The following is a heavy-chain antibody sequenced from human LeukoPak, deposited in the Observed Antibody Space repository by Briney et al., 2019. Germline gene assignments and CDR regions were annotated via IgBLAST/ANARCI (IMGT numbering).Heavy chain of an antibody. Sequence: QPGGSLRLSCAASGFTFSSYAMHWVRQAPGKGLEWVAVISYDGSNKYYADSVKGRFTISRDNSKNTLYLQMNSLRAEDTAVYYCARDWEQLINLDYWGQGTLVTVSS. CDR1: GFTFSSYA. D-gene: IGHD6-13*01. CDR3: ARDWEQLINLDY. J-gene: IGHJ4*02. CDR2: ISYDGSNK. V-gene: IGHV3-30-3*01.